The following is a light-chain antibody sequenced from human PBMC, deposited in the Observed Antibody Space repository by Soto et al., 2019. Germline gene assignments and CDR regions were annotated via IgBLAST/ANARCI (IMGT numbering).Light chain of an antibody. V-gene: IGKV1-5*03. CDR2: MAS. CDR3: QQYNGYST. CDR1: QSITNW. Sequence: DIQLTQSPSTLSASVGDRVTITCRASQSITNWLAWYQQKPGKAPKVLIHMASSLQSGVPSRFSGSGSGTEFTLTINSLQPDDFATYYCQQYNGYSTFGQGTKVDI. J-gene: IGKJ1*01.